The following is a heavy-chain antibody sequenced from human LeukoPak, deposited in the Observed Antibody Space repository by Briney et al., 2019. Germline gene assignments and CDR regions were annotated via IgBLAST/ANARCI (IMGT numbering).Heavy chain of an antibody. CDR3: VRGNDYGGPHY. D-gene: IGHD4-23*01. J-gene: IGHJ4*02. CDR1: GFTVSSNY. CDR2: IDRDGSRI. Sequence: PGGSLRLSCAASGFTVSSNYMSWVRQAPGKGLVWVSRIDRDGSRINHADSVKGRFTISRDNGKNTLFLQMNSLRAEDAAVYYCVRGNDYGGPHYWGQGTLVTVSS. V-gene: IGHV3-74*01.